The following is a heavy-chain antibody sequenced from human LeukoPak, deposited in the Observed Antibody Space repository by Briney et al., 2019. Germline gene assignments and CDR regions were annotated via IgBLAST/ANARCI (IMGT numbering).Heavy chain of an antibody. V-gene: IGHV3-9*01. CDR1: RFTFDDYA. CDR3: PRGINSSRAFDI. Sequence: GRSLRHSCPATRFTFDDYAMHWLRQARGKGLDGVSGISWNSCSIDYADCVKGRFTISRDNHNNSLSLHMNNLRAKDTAVYYCPRGINSSRAFDIWGQGRMVTVSS. D-gene: IGHD5-18*01. CDR2: ISWNSCSI. J-gene: IGHJ3*02.